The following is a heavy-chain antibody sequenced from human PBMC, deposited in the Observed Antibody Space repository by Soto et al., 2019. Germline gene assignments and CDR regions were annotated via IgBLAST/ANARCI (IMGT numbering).Heavy chain of an antibody. D-gene: IGHD2-8*02. J-gene: IGHJ4*02. V-gene: IGHV4-59*08. CDR3: ARHSVLYAHFDH. CDR1: GGSISSYY. Sequence: SETLSLTCTVSGGSISSYYWSWIRQPPGKGLEWIGYIYDSGSTNYNPSLKSRVTISVDTSKNQFSLKLSSVTAADTAVYYCARHSVLYAHFDHWGQGTLVTVSS. CDR2: IYDSGST.